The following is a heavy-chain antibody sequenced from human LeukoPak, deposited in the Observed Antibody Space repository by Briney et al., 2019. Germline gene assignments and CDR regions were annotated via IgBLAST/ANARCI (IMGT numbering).Heavy chain of an antibody. CDR2: IYYSGST. V-gene: IGHV4-59*01. CDR3: VKFGVDYDMGV. Sequence: SETLSLTCIVSGSSINNDYWGWIRQPPGKGLEWIGYIYYSGSTNYNPSLKSRVSISIDKSKNQFSLKLRSVTAADTAVYYCVKFGVDYDMGVWGQGTTVTVSS. D-gene: IGHD3-16*01. J-gene: IGHJ6*02. CDR1: GSSINNDY.